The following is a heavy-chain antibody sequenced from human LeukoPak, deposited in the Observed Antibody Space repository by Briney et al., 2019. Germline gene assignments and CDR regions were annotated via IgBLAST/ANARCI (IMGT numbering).Heavy chain of an antibody. Sequence: PSETLSLTCAVYGGSFSGYYWSWIRQPPGKGLEWIGEINHSGSTNYNPSLKSRVTISVDTSKNQFSLKLSSVTAADAAVYYCARAGLRLSGLGYWGQGTLVTVSS. J-gene: IGHJ4*02. CDR2: INHSGST. V-gene: IGHV4-34*01. CDR3: ARAGLRLSGLGY. D-gene: IGHD3-3*01. CDR1: GGSFSGYY.